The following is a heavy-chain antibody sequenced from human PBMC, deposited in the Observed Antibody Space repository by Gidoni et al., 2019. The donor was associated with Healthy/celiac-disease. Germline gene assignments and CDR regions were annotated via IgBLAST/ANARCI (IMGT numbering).Heavy chain of an antibody. Sequence: EVQLLVSGGGLVQHGGFLGLSWAASGFTLSSYAMSWVRKAPGKGLGWVSAISGSGGSTYYADSVESRFTISRDNSKNTLYLQMNSLRAEDTAVYYCAKDQRITMIVVVIGFDYWGQGTLVTVSS. V-gene: IGHV3-23*01. CDR2: ISGSGGST. CDR1: GFTLSSYA. CDR3: AKDQRITMIVVVIGFDY. J-gene: IGHJ4*02. D-gene: IGHD3-22*01.